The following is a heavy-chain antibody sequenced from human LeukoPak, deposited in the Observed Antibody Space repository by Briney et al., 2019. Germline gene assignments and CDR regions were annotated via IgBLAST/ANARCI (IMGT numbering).Heavy chain of an antibody. Sequence: GGSLRLSCAASGFRFDDYGMNWVRQVPGKGLEWISGINWNGGSTGYGGSVKGRFTISRDNSKNTLYLQMNSLRAEDTAVYYCATETNGRHYDYWGQGTLLTVSS. CDR3: ATETNGRHYDY. D-gene: IGHD1-14*01. CDR2: INWNGGST. J-gene: IGHJ4*02. CDR1: GFRFDDYG. V-gene: IGHV3-20*04.